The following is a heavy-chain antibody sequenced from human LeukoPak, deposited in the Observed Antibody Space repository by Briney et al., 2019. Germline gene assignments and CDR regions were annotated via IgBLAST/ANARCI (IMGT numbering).Heavy chain of an antibody. V-gene: IGHV3-21*01. J-gene: IGHJ4*02. CDR3: ARVYNDYGDYAGNFDY. D-gene: IGHD4-17*01. Sequence: GGSLRLSCEASGFAFSIYRMNWVRQAPGKGLEWVSAISGSGGSTYYADSVKGRFTISRDNAKNSLYLQMDSLRAEDTAVYYCARVYNDYGDYAGNFDYWGQGTLVTVSS. CDR1: GFAFSIYR. CDR2: ISGSGGST.